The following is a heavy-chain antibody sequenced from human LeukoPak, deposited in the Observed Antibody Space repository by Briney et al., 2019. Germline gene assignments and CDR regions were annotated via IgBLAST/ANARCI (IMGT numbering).Heavy chain of an antibody. CDR1: GGSISSYY. CDR2: IYTSGST. D-gene: IGHD6-25*01. Sequence: SETLSLTCTVPGGSISSYYWSWIRQPAGKGLEWIGRIYTSGSTNYNPSLKSRVTIPVDKSKNQFSLKLSSVTAADTAVYYCARGRRMIPATYYYYMDVWGKGTTVTVSS. J-gene: IGHJ6*03. V-gene: IGHV4-4*07. CDR3: ARGRRMIPATYYYYMDV.